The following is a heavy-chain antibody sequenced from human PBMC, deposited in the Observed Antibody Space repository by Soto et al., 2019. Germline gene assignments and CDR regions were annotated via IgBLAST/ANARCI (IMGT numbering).Heavy chain of an antibody. V-gene: IGHV4-4*02. CDR2: IYHSGNT. D-gene: IGHD6-19*01. CDR3: ARGISVAVRGGPFDY. CDR1: GGSISSSNW. Sequence: SETLSLTCAVSGGSISSSNWWSWVRQPPGKGLEWIGEIYHSGNTNYTPSLKSRITISVDKSKNQFSLKLSSVTAADTAVYYCARGISVAVRGGPFDYWGQGTLVTVSS. J-gene: IGHJ4*02.